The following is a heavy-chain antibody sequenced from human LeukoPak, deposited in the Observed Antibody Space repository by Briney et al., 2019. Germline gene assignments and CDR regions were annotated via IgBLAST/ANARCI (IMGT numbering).Heavy chain of an antibody. J-gene: IGHJ5*02. CDR1: GLTFSNYA. V-gene: IGHV3-23*01. CDR3: AKLPTTGWYAGGNWFDP. Sequence: PGGSLRLSCAASGLTFSNYAMSWVRQAPGKGLEWVSLISGSGGDIRYADSVRGRFSISRDNSKNTLYLQMNSLRAEDTAVFYCAKLPTTGWYAGGNWFDPWGQGTLVTVSS. D-gene: IGHD6-19*01. CDR2: ISGSGGDI.